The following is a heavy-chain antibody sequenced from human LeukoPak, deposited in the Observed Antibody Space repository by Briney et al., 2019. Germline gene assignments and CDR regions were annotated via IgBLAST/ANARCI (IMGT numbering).Heavy chain of an antibody. Sequence: ASVKVSCKASGYTFTGYYMHWVRQAPGQGLEWMGWISPNSGGTNYAQKFQGRVTMTRDTSISTAYVELSRLRSDDTAVYYCARGLGGYSSGWYNDAFDIWGQGTMVTVSS. CDR3: ARGLGGYSSGWYNDAFDI. CDR2: ISPNSGGT. D-gene: IGHD6-19*01. CDR1: GYTFTGYY. J-gene: IGHJ3*02. V-gene: IGHV1-2*02.